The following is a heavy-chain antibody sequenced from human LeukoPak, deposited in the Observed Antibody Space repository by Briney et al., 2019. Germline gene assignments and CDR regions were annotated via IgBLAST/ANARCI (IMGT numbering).Heavy chain of an antibody. J-gene: IGHJ6*02. Sequence: ASVTVSCKVSGYTLTELSMHWVRQAPGEGLEWMGGFDPEDGETIYAQKFQGRVTMTEDTSTDTAYMELSSLRSEDTAVYYCATGRVGSLPAPYYYYYGMDVWGQGTTVTVSS. CDR3: ATGRVGSLPAPYYYYYGMDV. V-gene: IGHV1-24*01. CDR1: GYTLTELS. D-gene: IGHD1-14*01. CDR2: FDPEDGET.